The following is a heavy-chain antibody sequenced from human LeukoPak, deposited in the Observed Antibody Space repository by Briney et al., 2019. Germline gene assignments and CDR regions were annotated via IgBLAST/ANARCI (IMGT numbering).Heavy chain of an antibody. J-gene: IGHJ3*02. CDR1: GYSISSGYY. V-gene: IGHV4-38-2*02. D-gene: IGHD5-18*01. Sequence: PSETLSLTCTVSGYSISSGYYWGWIRQPLGKGLEWIGSIYHSGSTYYNPSLKSRVTISVDTSKNQFSLKLSSVTAADTAVYYCARAYSYGDAFDIWGQGTMVTVSS. CDR2: IYHSGST. CDR3: ARAYSYGDAFDI.